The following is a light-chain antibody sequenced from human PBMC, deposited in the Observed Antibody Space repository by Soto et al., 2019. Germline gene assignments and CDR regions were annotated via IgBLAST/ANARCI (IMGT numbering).Light chain of an antibody. CDR3: QQSFSSPRYT. J-gene: IGKJ2*01. CDR2: AAS. CDR1: QRIICY. V-gene: IGKV1-39*01. Sequence: DIQMTQSPSSLSASVGDRVIITCRASQRIICYLNWYQQKPWKAPKLLIYAASSLQSGVPSRFSGSGSGTDFTLTISRLQPEDFATYYFQQSFSSPRYTFGQGTKLEIK.